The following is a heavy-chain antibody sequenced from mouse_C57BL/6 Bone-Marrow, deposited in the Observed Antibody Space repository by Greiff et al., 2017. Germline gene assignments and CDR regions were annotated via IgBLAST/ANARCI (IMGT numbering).Heavy chain of an antibody. J-gene: IGHJ1*03. CDR2: IDPETGGT. D-gene: IGHD1-1*01. Sequence: VQGVESGAELVRPGASVTLSCKASGYTFTDYEMHWVKQTPVHGLEWIGAIDPETGGTAYNQKFKGKAILTADKSSSTAYMELRSLTSEDSAVYYCTRGFITTVVARYFDVWGTGTTVTVSS. V-gene: IGHV1-15*01. CDR3: TRGFITTVVARYFDV. CDR1: GYTFTDYE.